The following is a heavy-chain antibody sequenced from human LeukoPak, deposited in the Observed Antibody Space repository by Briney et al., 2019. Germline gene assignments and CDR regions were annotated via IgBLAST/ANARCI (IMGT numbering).Heavy chain of an antibody. V-gene: IGHV4-39*01. CDR1: GDPISRTSFD. CDR2: IYHSGST. Sequence: SETLSLTCTVSGDPISRTSFDWGWIRQPPGKGLEWIGNIYHSGSTTYNPSLKSRVTLSVDTSKNQFSLRLSSATAADTAVYYCARRVRVGFREGSFDYWGQGTRVTVST. CDR3: ARRVRVGFREGSFDY. J-gene: IGHJ4*02. D-gene: IGHD1-26*01.